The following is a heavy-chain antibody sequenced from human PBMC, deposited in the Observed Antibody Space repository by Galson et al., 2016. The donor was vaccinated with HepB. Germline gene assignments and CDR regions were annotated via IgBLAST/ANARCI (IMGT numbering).Heavy chain of an antibody. J-gene: IGHJ2*01. CDR1: GGSLSGFY. D-gene: IGHD4-23*01. V-gene: IGHV4-34*01. Sequence: SETLSLTCGVSGGSLSGFYWSWIRQAPGKGLEWIADINHGGSAIYSPSLKSRVTMSLDTSKNQFSLNLTSVTAADTAFYFCAEVPVVRRTRNPIGVYWFFDLWGRGTLVTVSS. CDR3: AEVPVVRRTRNPIGVYWFFDL. CDR2: INHGGSA.